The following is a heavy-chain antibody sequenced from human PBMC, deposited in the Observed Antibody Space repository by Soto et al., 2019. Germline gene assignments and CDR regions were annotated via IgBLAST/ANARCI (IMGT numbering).Heavy chain of an antibody. V-gene: IGHV4-34*01. CDR3: ARWGDGYNPDWFNP. D-gene: IGHD5-12*01. Sequence: SETLSLTCAVYGGSFSGYYWSWIRRPPGKGLEWIGEINHSGSTNYNPSLKSRVTISVDTSKNQFSLKLSSVTAADTAVYYCARWGDGYNPDWFNPWGQGTLVTVSS. CDR2: INHSGST. J-gene: IGHJ5*02. CDR1: GGSFSGYY.